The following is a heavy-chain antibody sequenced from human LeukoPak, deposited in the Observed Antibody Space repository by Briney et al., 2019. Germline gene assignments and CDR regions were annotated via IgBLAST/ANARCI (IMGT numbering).Heavy chain of an antibody. J-gene: IGHJ4*02. V-gene: IGHV4-59*01. D-gene: IGHD3-22*01. CDR3: ARGAPYYYDSSGDC. CDR1: GGSLSSYY. Sequence: SETLSLTCTVSGGSLSSYYWSWIRQPPGKGLEWIAYIYYSGSTKYNPSLKSRVTISVDTSRNQITLDLSSVTAADTAVYYCARGAPYYYDSSGDCWGQGTLVTVSS. CDR2: IYYSGST.